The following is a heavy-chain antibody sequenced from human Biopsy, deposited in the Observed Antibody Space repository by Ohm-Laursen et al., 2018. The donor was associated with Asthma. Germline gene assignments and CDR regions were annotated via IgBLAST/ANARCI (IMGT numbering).Heavy chain of an antibody. V-gene: IGHV4-59*01. CDR3: ARGSGSSLSYPDPFDI. J-gene: IGHJ3*02. CDR1: GGSITSFY. D-gene: IGHD2-2*01. Sequence: TLSLTRTVSGGSITSFYWSWIRQPPGRGLEWIGYIYFSGNTNYNPSLKSRVTISIDTSKNHFSLKLTSVTAADTAVYYCARGSGSSLSYPDPFDIWGQGTMVTAS. CDR2: IYFSGNT.